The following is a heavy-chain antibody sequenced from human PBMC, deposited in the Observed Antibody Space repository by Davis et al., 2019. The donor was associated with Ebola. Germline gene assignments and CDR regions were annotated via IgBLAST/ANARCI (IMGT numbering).Heavy chain of an antibody. J-gene: IGHJ4*02. CDR2: IWDDGSNK. CDR3: AKGTSQGY. D-gene: IGHD3-10*01. CDR1: GFTFSSYG. V-gene: IGHV3-30*02. Sequence: GESLKISCAASGFTFSSYGMQWVRQAPGKGLQWVAVIWDDGSNKYYADSVKGRFTISRDNSKNTLYLQMNSLRAEDTAVYYCAKGTSQGYWGQGTLVTVSS.